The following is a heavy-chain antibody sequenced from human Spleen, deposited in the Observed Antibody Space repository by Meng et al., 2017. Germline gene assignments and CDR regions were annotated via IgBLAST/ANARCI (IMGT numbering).Heavy chain of an antibody. CDR2: IYSGGNT. D-gene: IGHD2-21*01. V-gene: IGHV3-66*02. Sequence: GGSLRLSCAASGFSVSHNYMSWVRQAPGKGLEWVSVIYSGGNTYYADSVKGRFTTSRDNSKNSVFLQINSLRAEDTAVYYCARSPIDKYDLIALPLDYWGQGTLVTVSS. CDR3: ARSPIDKYDLIALPLDY. J-gene: IGHJ4*02. CDR1: GFSVSHNY.